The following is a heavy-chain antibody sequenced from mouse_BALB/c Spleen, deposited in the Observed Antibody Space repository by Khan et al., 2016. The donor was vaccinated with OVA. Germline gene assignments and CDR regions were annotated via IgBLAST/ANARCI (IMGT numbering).Heavy chain of an antibody. J-gene: IGHJ4*01. CDR1: GFSLTIYG. D-gene: IGHD1-1*01. V-gene: IGHV2-3*01. CDR2: IWGDGAT. Sequence: VQLQESGPGLVAPSQSLSITCTVSGFSLTIYGLSWVRQPPGKGLEWLGVIWGDGATNYHSALISRLIITKDNSKSQVFLKLHSLQTYDTATYYCAKFTPDYYSLDYWGQGTSVTVSS. CDR3: AKFTPDYYSLDY.